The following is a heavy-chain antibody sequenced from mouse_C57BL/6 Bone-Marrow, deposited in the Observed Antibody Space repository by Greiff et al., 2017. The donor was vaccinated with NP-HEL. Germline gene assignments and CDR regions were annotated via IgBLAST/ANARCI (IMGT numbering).Heavy chain of an antibody. CDR2: IDPSDSYT. D-gene: IGHD1-1*01. CDR3: ARGAITTVVEDY. Sequence: VQLQQPGAELVKPGASVKLSCKASGCTFTSYWMQWVKQRPGQGLEWIGEIDPSDSYTNYNQKFKGKATLTVDTSSSTAYMQLSSLTSEDSAVYYCARGAITTVVEDYWGQGTTLTVSS. J-gene: IGHJ2*01. CDR1: GCTFTSYW. V-gene: IGHV1-50*01.